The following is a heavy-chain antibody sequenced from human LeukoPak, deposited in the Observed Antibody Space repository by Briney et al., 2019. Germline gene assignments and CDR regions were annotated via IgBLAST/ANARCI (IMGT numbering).Heavy chain of an antibody. J-gene: IGHJ3*02. V-gene: IGHV1-2*06. D-gene: IGHD2-2*01. CDR1: GYTFTGYY. CDR2: INPNSGGT. Sequence: GASVKVSCKASGYTFTGYYMHWVRQAPGQGLEWMGRINPNSGGTNYAQKFQGRVTMTRDTSISTAYMELSRLRSDDTAVYYCARVTAADAFDIWDQGTMVTVSS. CDR3: ARVTAADAFDI.